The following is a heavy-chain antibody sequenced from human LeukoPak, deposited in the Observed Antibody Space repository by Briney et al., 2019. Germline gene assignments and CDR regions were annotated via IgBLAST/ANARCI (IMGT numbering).Heavy chain of an antibody. CDR3: AKDAPGYCSGGSCYSDAFDI. D-gene: IGHD2-15*01. J-gene: IGHJ3*02. Sequence: GGSLRLSCAASGSTFSSYAMSWVRQAPGKGLEWVSAISGSGGSTYYADSVKGRFTISRDNSKNTLYLQMNSLRAEDTAVYYCAKDAPGYCSGGSCYSDAFDIWGQGTMVTVSS. CDR1: GSTFSSYA. CDR2: ISGSGGST. V-gene: IGHV3-23*01.